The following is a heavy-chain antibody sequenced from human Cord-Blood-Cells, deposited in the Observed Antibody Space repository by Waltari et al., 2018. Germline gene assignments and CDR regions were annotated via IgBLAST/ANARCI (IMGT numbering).Heavy chain of an antibody. D-gene: IGHD3-3*01. CDR3: AYYDFWSGHYYYYMDV. CDR1: GGTFSSYA. Sequence: QVQLVQSGAEVKKPGSSVKVSCKASGGTFSSYAFSWVRQAPGQGREWMGGIIPIFGTANYAQKFQGRVTITADKSTSTAYMELSSLRSEDTAVYYCAYYDFWSGHYYYYMDVWGKGTTVTVSS. V-gene: IGHV1-69*06. CDR2: IIPIFGTA. J-gene: IGHJ6*03.